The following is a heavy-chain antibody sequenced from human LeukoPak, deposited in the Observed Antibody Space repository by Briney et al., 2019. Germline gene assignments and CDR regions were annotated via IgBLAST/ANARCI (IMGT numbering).Heavy chain of an antibody. CDR3: ARDNDHYGMDV. Sequence: SETLSLTCTVSGGSISSARHYWSWIRQLPGKGLEWIGCIYYGGTTYYHPSLKSRVTISIDTSKNLFSLKLTSVTAADKAVYYCARDNDHYGMDVWGQGTTVTVSS. CDR1: GGSISSARHY. V-gene: IGHV4-31*03. J-gene: IGHJ6*02. D-gene: IGHD1-1*01. CDR2: IYYGGTT.